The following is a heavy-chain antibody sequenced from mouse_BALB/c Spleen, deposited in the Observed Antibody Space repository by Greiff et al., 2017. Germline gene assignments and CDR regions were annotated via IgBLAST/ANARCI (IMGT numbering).Heavy chain of an antibody. CDR3: ARGYYGSSGYYFDY. Sequence: VQLQQSGAELVKPGASVKLSCKASGYTFTSYYMYWVKQRPGQGLEWIGEINPSNGGTNFNEKFKSKATLTADKSSSTAYMQLSSLSSEDSAVYFCARGYYGSSGYYFDYWGQGTTLTVSS. CDR2: INPSNGGT. V-gene: IGHV1-53*01. D-gene: IGHD1-1*01. CDR1: GYTFTSYY. J-gene: IGHJ2*01.